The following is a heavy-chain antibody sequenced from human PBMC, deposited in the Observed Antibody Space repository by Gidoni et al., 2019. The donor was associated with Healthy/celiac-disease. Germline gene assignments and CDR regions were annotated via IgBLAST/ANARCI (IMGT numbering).Heavy chain of an antibody. Sequence: CAASGFTFSSYGMHWVRQAPGKGLEWVAVIWYDGSNKYYADSVKGRFTISRDNSKITLYLQMNSLRAEDTAVYYCAVGDHFLGYDAFDIWGQGTMVTVSS. D-gene: IGHD4-17*01. CDR3: AVGDHFLGYDAFDI. V-gene: IGHV3-33*01. CDR1: GFTFSSYG. CDR2: IWYDGSNK. J-gene: IGHJ3*02.